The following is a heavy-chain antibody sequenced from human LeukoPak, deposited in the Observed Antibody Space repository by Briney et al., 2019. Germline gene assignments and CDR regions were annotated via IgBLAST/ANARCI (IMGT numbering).Heavy chain of an antibody. CDR2: INPNSGGT. J-gene: IGHJ3*02. CDR1: GYTFTGYY. Sequence: APVKVSCKASGYTFTGYYMHWVRQAPGQGLEWMGWINPNSGGTNYAQKFQGRVTMTRDTSISTAYMELSRLRSDDTAVYYCARPDWELRASAFDIWGQGTMVTVSS. CDR3: ARPDWELRASAFDI. D-gene: IGHD1-26*01. V-gene: IGHV1-2*02.